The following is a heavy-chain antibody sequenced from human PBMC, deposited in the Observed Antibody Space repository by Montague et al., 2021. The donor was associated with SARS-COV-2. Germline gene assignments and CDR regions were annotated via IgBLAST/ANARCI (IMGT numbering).Heavy chain of an antibody. CDR2: ISSSSSYI. CDR3: ARDRGGSYPLDY. D-gene: IGHD1-26*01. V-gene: IGHV3-21*01. Sequence: SLRLSCAASGFTFSSHSMNWVRQAPGKGLEWVSSISSSSSYIYYADSVKGRFTISRDNAKNSLYLQMNSLRAEDTAVYYCARDRGGSYPLDYWGQGTLVTVSS. CDR1: GFTFSSHS. J-gene: IGHJ4*02.